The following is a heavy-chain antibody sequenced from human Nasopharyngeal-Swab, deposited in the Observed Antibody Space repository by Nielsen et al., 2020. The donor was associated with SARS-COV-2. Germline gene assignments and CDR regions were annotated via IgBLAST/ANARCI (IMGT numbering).Heavy chain of an antibody. CDR3: ARGANWFDP. J-gene: IGHJ5*02. D-gene: IGHD1-26*01. Sequence: GGSLRLSCAASGFTFSSYGMHWVRQAPGKGLEWVAVIWYDGSNKYYADSVKGRFTNSRDNSKNALYLQMNSLRAEDTAVYYCARGANWFDPWGQGTLVTVSS. V-gene: IGHV3-33*01. CDR1: GFTFSSYG. CDR2: IWYDGSNK.